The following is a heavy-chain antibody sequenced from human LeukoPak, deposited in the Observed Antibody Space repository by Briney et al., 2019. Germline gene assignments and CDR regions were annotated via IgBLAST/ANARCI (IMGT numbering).Heavy chain of an antibody. CDR1: GFTFGSHA. V-gene: IGHV3-23*01. D-gene: IGHD6-19*01. CDR3: AKGTQWLVVCDY. Sequence: PGGSLRLSCVGSGFTFGSHAMSWVRQAPGKGLTWVSSITGSSGTTHYADSVKGRFTISRDNSKNTLYLQMNSLRAEDTAVYYCAKGTQWLVVCDYWGQGTLVTVSS. J-gene: IGHJ4*02. CDR2: ITGSSGTT.